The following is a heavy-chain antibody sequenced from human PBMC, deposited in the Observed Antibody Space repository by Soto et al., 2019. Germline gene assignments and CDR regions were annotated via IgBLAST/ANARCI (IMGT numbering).Heavy chain of an antibody. CDR2: ISGSGGST. Sequence: GRSLRLSCAASGLTFSSYAMSWARKAPGKGLEWVSAISGSGGSTYYADSVKGRFTISRDNSKNALYLQMNSLRAEDRAVYYCAKVEVPKSKRATTFDYCGQGTLVTXSS. D-gene: IGHD2-2*01. J-gene: IGHJ4*02. CDR3: AKVEVPKSKRATTFDY. V-gene: IGHV3-23*01. CDR1: GLTFSSYA.